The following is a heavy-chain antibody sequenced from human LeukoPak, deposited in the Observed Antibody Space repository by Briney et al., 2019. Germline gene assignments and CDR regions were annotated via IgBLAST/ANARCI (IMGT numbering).Heavy chain of an antibody. V-gene: IGHV3-23*01. CDR2: ISGRGGST. D-gene: IGHD2-2*01. CDR3: AKDRSCGGSSCNVGS. CDR1: GLTLSSFA. Sequence: PGGSLRLSCAPSGLTLSSFAMSWVRDAPGGGLGWVSAISGRGGSTLYAGSVKGRFTISTENSKTTLFLQMSGLRAEDTAVYYCAKDRSCGGSSCNVGSWGQGTMVTVSS. J-gene: IGHJ3*01.